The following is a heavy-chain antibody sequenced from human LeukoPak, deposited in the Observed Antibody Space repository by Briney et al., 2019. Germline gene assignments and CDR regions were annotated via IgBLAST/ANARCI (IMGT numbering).Heavy chain of an antibody. CDR3: ARLQVHCGGDCYTRWFDP. CDR1: GGSFSSYY. Sequence: SETLTLTCTVSGGSFSSYYWSWIRQPPGKGLEWIAYIYYSGSTKYNPSLKSRVTISLDRSKNQFSLKLRSVTAADTAVYYCARLQVHCGGDCYTRWFDPWGQGTLVTVSS. J-gene: IGHJ5*02. D-gene: IGHD2-21*02. V-gene: IGHV4-59*08. CDR2: IYYSGST.